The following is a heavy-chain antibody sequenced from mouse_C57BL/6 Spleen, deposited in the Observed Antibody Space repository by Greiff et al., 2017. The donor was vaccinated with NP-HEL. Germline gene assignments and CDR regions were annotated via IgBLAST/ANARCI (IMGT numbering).Heavy chain of an antibody. CDR1: GFTFSSYT. Sequence: EVKLVESGGGLVKPGGSLKLSCAASGFTFSSYTMSWVRQTPEKRLEWVATISGGGGNTYYPDSVKGRFTISRDNAKNTLYLQMSSLRSEDTALYYCARQAYYSNYVYAMDYWGQGTSVTVSS. D-gene: IGHD2-5*01. J-gene: IGHJ4*01. CDR2: ISGGGGNT. CDR3: ARQAYYSNYVYAMDY. V-gene: IGHV5-9*01.